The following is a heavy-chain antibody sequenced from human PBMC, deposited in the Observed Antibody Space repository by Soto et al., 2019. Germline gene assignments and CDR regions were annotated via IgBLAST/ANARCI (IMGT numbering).Heavy chain of an antibody. J-gene: IGHJ6*02. Sequence: GSLRLSCAASGFTFSSYEMNWVRQAPGKGLEWVSYISSSGSTIYYADSVKGRFTISRDNAKNSLYLQMNSLRAEDTAVYYCARVRFWDYYYGMDVWGQGTTVTV. D-gene: IGHD3-3*01. CDR2: ISSSGSTI. CDR1: GFTFSSYE. V-gene: IGHV3-48*03. CDR3: ARVRFWDYYYGMDV.